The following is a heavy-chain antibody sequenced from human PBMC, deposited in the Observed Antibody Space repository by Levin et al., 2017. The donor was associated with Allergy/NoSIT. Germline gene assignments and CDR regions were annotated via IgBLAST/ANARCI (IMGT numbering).Heavy chain of an antibody. V-gene: IGHV5-51*01. CDR1: GYTFTNYW. CDR3: ARRYFGSVWIGLDY. D-gene: IGHD3-9*01. CDR2: IYPGDSST. J-gene: IGHJ4*02. Sequence: AASVKVSCRGSGYTFTNYWIAWVRQMPGKGLELMGIIYPGDSSTTYSPSLQDHVLISVDKSINTAYLQWSSLGASDSAMYFCARRYFGSVWIGLDYWGQGTQVTV.